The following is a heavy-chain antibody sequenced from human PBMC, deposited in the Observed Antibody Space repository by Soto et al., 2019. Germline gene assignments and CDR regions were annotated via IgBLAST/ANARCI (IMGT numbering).Heavy chain of an antibody. V-gene: IGHV3-30*18. J-gene: IGHJ5*02. CDR3: AKDRLKITMIVHGFDP. D-gene: IGHD3-22*01. CDR2: ISYDGSNK. Sequence: GGSLRLSCAASGFTFSSYGMHWVRQAPGKGLEWVAVISYDGSNKYYADSVKGRFTISRDNSKNTLYLQMNSLRAEDTAVYYCAKDRLKITMIVHGFDPWGQGTLVTVSS. CDR1: GFTFSSYG.